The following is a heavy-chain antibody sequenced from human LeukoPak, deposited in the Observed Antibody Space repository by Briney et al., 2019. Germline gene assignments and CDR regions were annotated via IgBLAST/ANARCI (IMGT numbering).Heavy chain of an antibody. CDR2: ISSSGSTI. CDR3: ASHMVRGVIIPDAFDI. D-gene: IGHD3-10*01. Sequence: GGSLRLSCAASGFTFSDYYMSWIRQAPGKGLEWVSYISSSGSTIYYADSVKGRFTISRDNAKNSLYLQMNSLRAEDTAVYYCASHMVRGVIIPDAFDIWGQGTMVTGSS. V-gene: IGHV3-11*01. J-gene: IGHJ3*02. CDR1: GFTFSDYY.